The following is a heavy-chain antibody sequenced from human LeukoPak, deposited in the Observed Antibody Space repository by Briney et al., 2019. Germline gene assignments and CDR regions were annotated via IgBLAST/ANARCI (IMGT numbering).Heavy chain of an antibody. J-gene: IGHJ4*02. V-gene: IGHV3-9*01. Sequence: PGGSLRLSCAASGFTFDDYAMHWVRQAPGKGLEWVSGISWNSGSIGYADSVEGRFTISRDNAKNSLYLQMNSLRAEDTALYYCAKALVGYYFDYWGQGTLVTVSS. CDR1: GFTFDDYA. CDR3: AKALVGYYFDY. D-gene: IGHD3-9*01. CDR2: ISWNSGSI.